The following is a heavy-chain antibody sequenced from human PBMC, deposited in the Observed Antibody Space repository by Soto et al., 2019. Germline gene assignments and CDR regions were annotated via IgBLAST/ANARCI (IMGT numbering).Heavy chain of an antibody. V-gene: IGHV1-69*13. D-gene: IGHD6-19*01. CDR3: ARELIAVAGDDAFDI. CDR2: IIPIFGTA. CDR1: VGTFSSYP. J-gene: IGHJ3*02. Sequence: SVKVSCKASVGTFSSYPISWVRQAPGQGLEWMGGIIPIFGTANYAQKFQGRVTITADESTSTAYMELSSLRSEETAVYYCARELIAVAGDDAFDIWGQGTMVTVSS.